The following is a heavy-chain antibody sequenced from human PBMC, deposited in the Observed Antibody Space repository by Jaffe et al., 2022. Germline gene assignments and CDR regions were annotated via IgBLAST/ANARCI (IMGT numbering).Heavy chain of an antibody. J-gene: IGHJ3*02. D-gene: IGHD4-17*01. V-gene: IGHV5-51*03. CDR3: ARRRDDYGDYNAFDI. Sequence: EVQLVQSGAEVKKPGESLKISCKGSGYSFTSYWIGWVRQMPGKGLEWMGIIYPGDSDTRYSPSFQGQVTISADKSISTAYLQWSSLKASDTAMYYCARRRDDYGDYNAFDIWGQGTMVTVSS. CDR2: IYPGDSDT. CDR1: GYSFTSYW.